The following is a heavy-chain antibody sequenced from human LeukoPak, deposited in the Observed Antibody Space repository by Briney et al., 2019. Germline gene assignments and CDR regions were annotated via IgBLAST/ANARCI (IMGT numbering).Heavy chain of an antibody. Sequence: PGESLNISCKGSGYSFTSNWIAWVRQMPGKGLEWMGIIYPGDSDTRYSPSYQGQVTIPADKSSSTANLQWSSLKASDTAMYYCARLSTARKTTVTTDFDYWGQGTLVTVSS. J-gene: IGHJ4*02. CDR2: IYPGDSDT. CDR3: ARLSTARKTTVTTDFDY. V-gene: IGHV5-51*01. CDR1: GYSFTSNW. D-gene: IGHD4-17*01.